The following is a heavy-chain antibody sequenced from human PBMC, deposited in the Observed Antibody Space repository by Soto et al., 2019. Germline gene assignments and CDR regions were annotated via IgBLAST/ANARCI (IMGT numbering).Heavy chain of an antibody. CDR3: ARGPPHYDRRGGWFDP. Sequence: QVQLQQGGAGLLKPSETLSLTCAVYGGSFSGYYWSWIRQPPGKGLEWIGEINHSGSTNYNPSLKSRVTISVDTSKNQFSLKLSSVTAADTAVYYCARGPPHYDRRGGWFDPWGQGTLVTVSS. J-gene: IGHJ5*02. D-gene: IGHD5-12*01. CDR1: GGSFSGYY. V-gene: IGHV4-34*01. CDR2: INHSGST.